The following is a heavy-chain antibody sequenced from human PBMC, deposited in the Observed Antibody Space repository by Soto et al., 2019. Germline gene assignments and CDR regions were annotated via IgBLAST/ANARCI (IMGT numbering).Heavy chain of an antibody. CDR1: GGTFSSYA. J-gene: IGHJ5*02. CDR2: IIPIFGTA. D-gene: IGHD6-13*01. CDR3: ARLPSIAAAGSFWFDP. Sequence: QVQLVQSGAEVKKPGSSVKVSCKASGGTFSSYAISWVRQAPGQGLEWMGGIIPIFGTANYAQKFQGRVTITADESTSTAYMELSSLRSEDTAVCYCARLPSIAAAGSFWFDPWGQGTLVTVSS. V-gene: IGHV1-69*01.